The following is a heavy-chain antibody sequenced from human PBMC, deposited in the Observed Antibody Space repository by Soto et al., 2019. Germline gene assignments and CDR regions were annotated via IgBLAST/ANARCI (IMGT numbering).Heavy chain of an antibody. CDR2: IIPIFGTA. CDR1: GGTFSRYA. J-gene: IGHJ6*02. Sequence: QVQLVQSGAEVKKPGSSVKVSCKASGGTFSRYAISWVRQAPGQGLEWMGGIIPIFGTANYAQKFQGRVTITADESTSTAYMELSSLRSEDTAVYYCARDDIVVVVAASYYYGMDVWGQGTTVTVSS. CDR3: ARDDIVVVVAASYYYGMDV. D-gene: IGHD2-15*01. V-gene: IGHV1-69*01.